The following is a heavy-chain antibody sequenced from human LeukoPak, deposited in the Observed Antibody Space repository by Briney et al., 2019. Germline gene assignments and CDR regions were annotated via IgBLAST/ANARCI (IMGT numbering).Heavy chain of an antibody. D-gene: IGHD3-10*01. CDR1: GGTFSSYA. Sequence: SVKVSCKASGGTFSSYAISWVRQAPGQGLEWMGRIIPILGIANYAQKFQGRVTITADKSTSTAYMELSSLRSEDTAVYYCARDNTIITYCYGMDVWGQGTTVTVSS. V-gene: IGHV1-69*04. CDR3: ARDNTIITYCYGMDV. J-gene: IGHJ6*02. CDR2: IIPILGIA.